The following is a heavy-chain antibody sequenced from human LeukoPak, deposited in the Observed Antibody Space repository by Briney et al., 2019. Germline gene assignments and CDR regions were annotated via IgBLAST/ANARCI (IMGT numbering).Heavy chain of an antibody. CDR2: INHSGST. CDR3: ARGRPRPVNWFDP. Sequence: SETLSLTCAVYGGSFSGYYWSWIRQPPEKGLEWIGEINHSGSTNYNPSLKSRVTISVDTSKNQFSLKLSSVTAADTAVYYCARGRPRPVNWFDPWGQGTLVTVSS. CDR1: GGSFSGYY. J-gene: IGHJ5*02. D-gene: IGHD1-14*01. V-gene: IGHV4-34*01.